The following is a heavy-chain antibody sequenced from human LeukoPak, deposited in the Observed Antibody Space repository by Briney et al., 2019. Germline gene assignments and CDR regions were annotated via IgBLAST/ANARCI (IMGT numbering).Heavy chain of an antibody. CDR1: GRSITNYY. D-gene: IGHD3-22*01. CDR2: VHTSGTT. J-gene: IGHJ4*02. Sequence: SETLSLTCTVSGRSITNYYWTWLRQPAAKGLEGIGRVHTSGTTHYNPSLKSRVTMSLDTSKNQFSLKLSSVTAADTAVYYCARAPSYDSTKLDYWGQGTLVTVSS. V-gene: IGHV4-4*07. CDR3: ARAPSYDSTKLDY.